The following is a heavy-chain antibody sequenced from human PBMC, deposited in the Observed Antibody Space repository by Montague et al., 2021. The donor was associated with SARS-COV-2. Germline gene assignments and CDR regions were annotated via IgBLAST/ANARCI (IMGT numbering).Heavy chain of an antibody. CDR1: GGSISTTNYY. CDR2: IYNSDNT. J-gene: IGHJ5*02. D-gene: IGHD4-17*01. Sequence: SETLSLTCTVSGGSISTTNYYWAWIRQPPGKGLEWVGSIYNSDNTYYNPSLESRLTMSVDTSKNQFSLKLRSVTAADAAVYHCARAWRYGDYFGVHFAPWGQGTLVTVSS. CDR3: ARAWRYGDYFGVHFAP. V-gene: IGHV4-39*07.